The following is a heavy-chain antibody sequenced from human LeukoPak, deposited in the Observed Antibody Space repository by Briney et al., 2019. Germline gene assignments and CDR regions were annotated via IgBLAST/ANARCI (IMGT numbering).Heavy chain of an antibody. V-gene: IGHV3-21*01. CDR2: ISGSGSYI. CDR3: ARGDRLGYCTNGVCYPTDY. Sequence: PGGSLRLSCAASGFTFTNYSMHWVRQAPGKGLEWVSSISGSGSYIYYADSVKGRFTISRDNAKNSLYLQMISLRAEDTAVYYCARGDRLGYCTNGVCYPTDYWGQGTLVTVSS. D-gene: IGHD2-8*01. J-gene: IGHJ4*02. CDR1: GFTFTNYS.